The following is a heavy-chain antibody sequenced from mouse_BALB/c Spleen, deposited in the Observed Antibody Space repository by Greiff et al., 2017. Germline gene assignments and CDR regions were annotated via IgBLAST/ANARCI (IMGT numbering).Heavy chain of an antibody. CDR3: ARSGTGTNYYAMDY. J-gene: IGHJ4*01. CDR1: GYAFSSSW. Sequence: QVQLQQSGPELVKPGASVKISCKASGYAFSSSWMNWVKQRPGQGLEWIGRIYPGDGDTNYNGKFKGKATLTADKSSSTAYMQLSSLTSVDSAVYFCARSGTGTNYYAMDYWGQGTSVTVSS. D-gene: IGHD4-1*01. CDR2: IYPGDGDT. V-gene: IGHV1-82*01.